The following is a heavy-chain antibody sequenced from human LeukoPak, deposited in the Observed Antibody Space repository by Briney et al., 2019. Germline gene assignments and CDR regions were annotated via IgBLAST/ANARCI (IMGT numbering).Heavy chain of an antibody. J-gene: IGHJ4*02. CDR2: IYYSGST. CDR3: ARQSSYCSGGSCYALHFVY. Sequence: SETLSLTCTVSGGSISSSSYYWGWLRQPPGTGLEWIGSIYYSGSTYYNPSLKSRVTISVDTSKNQFSLKLSSVTAADTAVYYCARQSSYCSGGSCYALHFVYWGQGTLATVSS. V-gene: IGHV4-39*01. CDR1: GGSISSSSYY. D-gene: IGHD2-15*01.